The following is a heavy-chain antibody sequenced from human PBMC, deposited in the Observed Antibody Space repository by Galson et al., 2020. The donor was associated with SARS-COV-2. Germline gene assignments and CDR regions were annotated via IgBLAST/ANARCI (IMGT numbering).Heavy chain of an antibody. CDR2: ISNSGGGT. CDR1: GFNFSIYA. V-gene: IGHV3-23*01. D-gene: IGHD6-19*01. CDR3: AGLFYAGRAVAGPFDY. J-gene: IGHJ4*02. Sequence: TGGSLRLSCAASGFNFSIYAMTWVRQAPGKGLEWVSTISNSGGGTYYKDSVKGRFTISRDNSKNTLYLQMKSLRGEDTAVYYCAGLFYAGRAVAGPFDYWGQGTVVTVSS.